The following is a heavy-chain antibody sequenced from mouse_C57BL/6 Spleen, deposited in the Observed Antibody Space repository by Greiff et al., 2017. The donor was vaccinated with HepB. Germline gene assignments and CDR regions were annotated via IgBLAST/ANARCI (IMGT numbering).Heavy chain of an antibody. CDR3: TVTAYFDY. J-gene: IGHJ2*01. CDR1: GFTFSNYW. D-gene: IGHD1-2*01. V-gene: IGHV6-3*01. CDR2: IRLKSDNYAT. Sequence: EVKLMESGGGLVQPGGSMKLSCVASGFTFSNYWMNWVRQSPEKGLEWVAQIRLKSDNYATHYAESVKGRFTISRDDSNSSVYLQMNNLRAEDTGIYYCTVTAYFDYWGQGTTLTVSS.